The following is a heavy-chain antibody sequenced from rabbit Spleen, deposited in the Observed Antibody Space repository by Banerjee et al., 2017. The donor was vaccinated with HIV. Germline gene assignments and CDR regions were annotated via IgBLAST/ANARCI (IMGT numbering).Heavy chain of an antibody. Sequence: QEQLVESGGGLVKPEGSLKLSCTASGFSFSNKAVMCWVRQAPGKGLEWIACINAVTGKPVYASWAKGRYTFSKTSSTTVTLQMTSLTAADTAAYFCARDGYSRGWGIILYYFNLWGQGTLVTVS. CDR2: INAVTGKP. J-gene: IGHJ4*01. CDR1: GFSFSNKAV. V-gene: IGHV1S45*01. D-gene: IGHD4-1*01. CDR3: ARDGYSRGWGIILYYFNL.